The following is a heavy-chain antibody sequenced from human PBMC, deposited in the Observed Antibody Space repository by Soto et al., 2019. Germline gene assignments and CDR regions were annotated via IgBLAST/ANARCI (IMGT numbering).Heavy chain of an antibody. J-gene: IGHJ4*02. D-gene: IGHD1-26*01. V-gene: IGHV1-8*01. CDR3: ARLGQEKERSETPSDS. Sequence: ASVKVSCKASGYTFTNYDVNWVRQAAGQGLEWMGWMNRNSGNTGSAQNFQGRLTMTRNNSITTAYMELSGLISEDTAVYYCARLGQEKERSETPSDSWGQGTLVTVSS. CDR2: MNRNSGNT. CDR1: GYTFTNYD.